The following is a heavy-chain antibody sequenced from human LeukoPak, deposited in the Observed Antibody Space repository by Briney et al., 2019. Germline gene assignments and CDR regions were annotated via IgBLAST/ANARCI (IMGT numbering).Heavy chain of an antibody. D-gene: IGHD6-13*01. Sequence: SETLSLTCTVSGGSISSGSYYWSWIRRPAGKGLERIGRIYTSGSTNYNPSLKSRVTMSVDTSKNQFSLKLSSVTAADTAVYYCARDRSGLAAAGHGGVGNWFDPWGQGTLVTVSS. CDR2: IYTSGST. CDR3: ARDRSGLAAAGHGGVGNWFDP. CDR1: GGSISSGSYY. J-gene: IGHJ5*02. V-gene: IGHV4-61*02.